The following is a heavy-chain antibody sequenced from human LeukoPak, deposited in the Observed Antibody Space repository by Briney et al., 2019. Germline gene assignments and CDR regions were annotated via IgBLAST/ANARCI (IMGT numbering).Heavy chain of an antibody. CDR2: INSDGSST. D-gene: IGHD1-1*01. CDR3: AGETPTGSGRAFDI. J-gene: IGHJ3*02. Sequence: GGSLRLSCAASGFTFSSYWMHWVRQDPGKGLVWVSRINSDGSSTNYADSVKGRFTISRDNAKNTLYLQMNSLRAEDTAVYYCAGETPTGSGRAFDIWGQGTMVTVSS. CDR1: GFTFSSYW. V-gene: IGHV3-74*01.